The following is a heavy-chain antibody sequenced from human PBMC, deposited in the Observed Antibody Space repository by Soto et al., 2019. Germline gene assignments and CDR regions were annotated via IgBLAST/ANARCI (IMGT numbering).Heavy chain of an antibody. D-gene: IGHD1-7*01. V-gene: IGHV4-34*01. CDR1: GGSFSGYY. CDR3: ARGAGTRPITGTDGSKQGAKDY. Sequence: SETLSLTCAVYGGSFSGYYWSWILQPPWKGLEWIGEINHSGSTNYNPSLKSRVTISVDTSKNQFSLRLSSVTAADTAVYYCARGAGTRPITGTDGSKQGAKDYWGQGTLVTVSS. CDR2: INHSGST. J-gene: IGHJ4*02.